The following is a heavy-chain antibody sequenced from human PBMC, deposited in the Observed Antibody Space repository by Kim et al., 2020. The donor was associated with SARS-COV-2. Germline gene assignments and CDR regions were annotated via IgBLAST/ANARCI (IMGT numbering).Heavy chain of an antibody. Sequence: ADAWKGLFTISRDNSKNTLYLQMNSLRAEDTAVYYCARTHSGSYYSYFDYWGQGTLVTVSS. V-gene: IGHV3-30*01. D-gene: IGHD1-26*01. J-gene: IGHJ4*02. CDR3: ARTHSGSYYSYFDY.